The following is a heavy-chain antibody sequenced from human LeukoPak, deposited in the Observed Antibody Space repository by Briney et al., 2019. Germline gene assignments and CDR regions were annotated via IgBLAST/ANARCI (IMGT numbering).Heavy chain of an antibody. CDR3: ARKNGLDY. J-gene: IGHJ4*02. V-gene: IGHV3-30*04. CDR1: GFTFSSYA. Sequence: PGGSLRLSCAASGFTFSSYAMHWVRQAPGKGLEWVAVISYDGSNKYYADSVKGRFTISRDNAKNSLYLQMNSLRAEDTAVYYCARKNGLDYWGQGTLVTVSS. CDR2: ISYDGSNK.